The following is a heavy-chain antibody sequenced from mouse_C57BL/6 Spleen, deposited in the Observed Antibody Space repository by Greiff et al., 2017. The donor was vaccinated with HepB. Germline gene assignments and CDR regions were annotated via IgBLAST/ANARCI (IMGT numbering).Heavy chain of an antibody. D-gene: IGHD1-1*01. J-gene: IGHJ2*01. CDR3: ASVYYYGSSYGFDY. CDR2: IYPGSGST. V-gene: IGHV1-55*01. Sequence: QVQLQQPGAELVKPGASVKMSCKASGYTFISYWITWVKQRPGQGLEWIGDIYPGSGSTNYNEKFKSKATLTVDTSSSTAYMQLSSLTSEDSAVYYCASVYYYGSSYGFDYWGQGTTLTVSS. CDR1: GYTFISYW.